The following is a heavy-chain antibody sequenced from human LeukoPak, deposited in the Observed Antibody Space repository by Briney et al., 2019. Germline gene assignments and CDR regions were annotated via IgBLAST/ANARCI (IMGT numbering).Heavy chain of an antibody. D-gene: IGHD2-8*02. CDR2: FDPEDDET. CDR3: ATLESILVPYFDY. CDR1: GYTLTELS. J-gene: IGHJ4*02. Sequence: ASVNVSFKVSGYTLTELSMHWVRQAPGKGLEWMGGFDPEDDETISAQRFQGRVTMTEDTSTDTAYMELSSLRSEDTAVYFCATLESILVPYFDYWGQGTLVTVSS. V-gene: IGHV1-24*01.